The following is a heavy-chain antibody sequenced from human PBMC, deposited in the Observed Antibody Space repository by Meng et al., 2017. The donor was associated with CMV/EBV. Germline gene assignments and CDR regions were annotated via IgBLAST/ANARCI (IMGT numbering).Heavy chain of an antibody. CDR3: AAYPQTMVRGVALWGAFDY. CDR2: ISPYNGNT. D-gene: IGHD3-10*01. V-gene: IGHV1-18*01. CDR1: GYTSTSYG. J-gene: IGHJ4*02. Sequence: VQLVPLGAEVKKPVASVKGSCKDSGYTSTSYGISWVRQAPGQGLEWMGWISPYNGNTNDAQKLQGRVTMTTDTSTSTAYMELRSLRSDDTAVYYCAAYPQTMVRGVALWGAFDYWGQGTLVTVSS.